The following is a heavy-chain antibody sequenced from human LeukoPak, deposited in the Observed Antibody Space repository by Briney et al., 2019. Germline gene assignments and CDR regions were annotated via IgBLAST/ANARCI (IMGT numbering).Heavy chain of an antibody. J-gene: IGHJ4*02. CDR1: GFTFSSYA. CDR2: ISGSGGST. D-gene: IGHD1-1*01. V-gene: IGHV3-23*01. CDR3: AKGGAVQLWLLPDF. Sequence: PGGSLRLSCAASGFTFSSYAMSWVRQAPGKGLEWVSAISGSGGSTYYAGSVKGRFTISRDNSKNTLYLQMNSLRAEDTALYYCAKGGAVQLWLLPDFWGQGTLVTVSS.